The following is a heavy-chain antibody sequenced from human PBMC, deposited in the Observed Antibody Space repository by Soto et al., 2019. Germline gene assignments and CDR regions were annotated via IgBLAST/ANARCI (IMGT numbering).Heavy chain of an antibody. J-gene: IGHJ6*02. D-gene: IGHD6-6*01. CDR3: ARVLAQLVPPYYGMDV. Sequence: QVQLVESGGGVVQPGRSLRLSCAASGFTFSSYGMHWVRQAPGKGLEWVAVIWYDGSNKYYADSVKGRFTISRDNSKNTLYLQMNSLRGEDTAVYYCARVLAQLVPPYYGMDVWGQGTTVTVSS. CDR1: GFTFSSYG. CDR2: IWYDGSNK. V-gene: IGHV3-33*01.